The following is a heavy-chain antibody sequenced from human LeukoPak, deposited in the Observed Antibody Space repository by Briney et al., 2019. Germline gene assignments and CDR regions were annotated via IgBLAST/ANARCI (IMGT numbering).Heavy chain of an antibody. V-gene: IGHV4-34*01. CDR3: VRQIGAGAFDL. D-gene: IGHD1-26*01. J-gene: IGHJ3*01. CDR2: ISIEGEV. Sequence: PSETLSLTCAVYEGSLSGYFWSWVRQSPGQGLEWLGEISIEGEVNCIPSLKGRATIELDTDKNQFSLRLTSVIGADTAMYHCVRQIGAGAFDLWGQGTVVTVSS. CDR1: EGSLSGYF.